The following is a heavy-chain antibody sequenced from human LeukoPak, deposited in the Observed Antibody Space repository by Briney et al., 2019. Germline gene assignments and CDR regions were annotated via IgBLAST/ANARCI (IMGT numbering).Heavy chain of an antibody. CDR3: ARVSSLWSFDY. V-gene: IGHV3-74*01. Sequence: GGSLRLSCAASGLTFSTHSMHWVRQTPGKGLVWVSRISPDGSRTAYADSVKGRFTISRDNARDTLYLQLNSLGAENTAVYYCARVSSLWSFDYWGQGTLVTVSS. CDR2: ISPDGSRT. J-gene: IGHJ4*02. D-gene: IGHD3-10*01. CDR1: GLTFSTHS.